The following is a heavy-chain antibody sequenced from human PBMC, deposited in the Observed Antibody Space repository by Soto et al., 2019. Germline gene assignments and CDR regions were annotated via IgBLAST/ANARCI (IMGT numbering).Heavy chain of an antibody. D-gene: IGHD2-15*01. J-gene: IGHJ6*03. Sequence: ASVKVSCKASGHTFNSYDINWVRQATGQGPEWMGWMNPKSGNTGYAQKFQGRLTMTRNTSITTAYMELSSLRSEDTAVYYCVRGGGVVEYYYFMDVWGKGTTVTVSS. V-gene: IGHV1-8*01. CDR1: GHTFNSYD. CDR2: MNPKSGNT. CDR3: VRGGGVVEYYYFMDV.